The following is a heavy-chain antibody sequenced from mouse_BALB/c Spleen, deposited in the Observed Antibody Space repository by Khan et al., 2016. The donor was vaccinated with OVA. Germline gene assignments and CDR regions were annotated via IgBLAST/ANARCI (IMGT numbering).Heavy chain of an antibody. J-gene: IGHJ3*01. V-gene: IGHV1S137*01. Sequence: QVQLQQSGAELVRPGVSVKISCKGSGYTFTDYGINWVKQSHAKSLEWIGVISTYYGDASYNQKFKGKATMTVDKSSSTAYMELASLTSEDSAIYYCGSDSWGEELAYWGQGTLVTVSA. CDR3: GSDSWGEELAY. CDR1: GYTFTDYG. CDR2: ISTYYGDA. D-gene: IGHD3-2*01.